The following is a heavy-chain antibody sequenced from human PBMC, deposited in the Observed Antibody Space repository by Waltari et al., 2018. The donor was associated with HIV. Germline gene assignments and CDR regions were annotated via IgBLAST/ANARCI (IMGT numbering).Heavy chain of an antibody. CDR1: GLTFSSCS. D-gene: IGHD1-26*01. V-gene: IGHV3-48*01. CDR2: ISSSGSTI. Sequence: EVQLVVSGGCLVQPGVSLRLSGAASGLTFSSCSMNWVRQAPGKGLEWVSYISSSGSTIYYADSVRGRFTISRDNAKNSLYLQLNSLRAEDTAVYYCARDYSGTYADFDYWGQGTLVTVSS. J-gene: IGHJ4*02. CDR3: ARDYSGTYADFDY.